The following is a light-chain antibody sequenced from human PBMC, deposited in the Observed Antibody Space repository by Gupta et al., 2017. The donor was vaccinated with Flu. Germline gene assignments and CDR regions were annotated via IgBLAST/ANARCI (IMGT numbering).Light chain of an antibody. Sequence: PLGGRATIGCKSTQSLWCSNNNENYLAWYQRKPGQPPRLLIYRASTRKSGVPDGVGGRGSGKDFTLTISSRRAEDVALYYGQRKYNTPITFGQGTRLEIK. V-gene: IGKV4-1*01. CDR3: QRKYNTPIT. CDR2: RAS. CDR1: QSLWCSNNNENY. J-gene: IGKJ5*01.